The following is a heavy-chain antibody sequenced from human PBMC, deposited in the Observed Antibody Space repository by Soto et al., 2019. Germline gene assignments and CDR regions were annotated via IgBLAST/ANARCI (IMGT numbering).Heavy chain of an antibody. Sequence: QVQLQESGPGLVKPSETLSLTCTVSGGSISSYYWSWIRQPPGKGLEWIGYIYYSGSTNYNPSLKSRVTISVDTSKNQFSLKLSSVTAADTAVYYCARGRYSSGPFDPWGQGTLVTVSS. V-gene: IGHV4-59*01. CDR3: ARGRYSSGPFDP. CDR1: GGSISSYY. D-gene: IGHD5-18*01. CDR2: IYYSGST. J-gene: IGHJ5*02.